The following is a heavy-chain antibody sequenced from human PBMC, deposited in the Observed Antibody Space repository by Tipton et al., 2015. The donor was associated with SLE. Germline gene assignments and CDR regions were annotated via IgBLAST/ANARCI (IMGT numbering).Heavy chain of an antibody. CDR2: ISSSSSTI. Sequence: GSLRLSCAASGFTFSDYYMSWIRQAPGKGLEWVSYISSSSSTIYYADSVKGRFTISRDNAKNSLYLQMNSLRAEDTAVYYCATDSSGESFDIWGQGTMVTVSS. CDR3: ATDSSGESFDI. J-gene: IGHJ3*02. CDR1: GFTFSDYY. D-gene: IGHD3-22*01. V-gene: IGHV3-11*04.